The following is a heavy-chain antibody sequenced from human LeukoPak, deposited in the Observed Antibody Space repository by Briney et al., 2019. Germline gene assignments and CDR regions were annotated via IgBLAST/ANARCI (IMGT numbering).Heavy chain of an antibody. CDR3: AKDNYRFGTPYYYYMDV. D-gene: IGHD3-10*01. CDR1: GFTFSSYG. J-gene: IGHJ6*03. V-gene: IGHV3-23*01. Sequence: HPGGSLRLSCAASGFTFSSYGMSWVRQAPGKGLEWVSAISGSGGSTYYADSVKGRFTISRDNAKNSLYLQMNSLRAEDTALYYCAKDNYRFGTPYYYYMDVWGKGTTVTISS. CDR2: ISGSGGST.